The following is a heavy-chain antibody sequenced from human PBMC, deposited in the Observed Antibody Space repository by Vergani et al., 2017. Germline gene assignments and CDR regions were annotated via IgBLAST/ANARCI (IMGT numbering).Heavy chain of an antibody. CDR3: AKKYYGGNSVVDY. D-gene: IGHD4-23*01. CDR2: IRSKAYGGTT. Sequence: EVQLVESGGGLVQPGRSLRLSCTASGFTFGDYAMSWVRQAPGKGLEWVGFIRSKAYGGTTEYAASVKGRFTISRDDSKSIAYLQMNSLKTEDTAVYYCAKKYYGGNSVVDYWGQGTLVTVSS. V-gene: IGHV3-49*04. J-gene: IGHJ4*02. CDR1: GFTFGDYA.